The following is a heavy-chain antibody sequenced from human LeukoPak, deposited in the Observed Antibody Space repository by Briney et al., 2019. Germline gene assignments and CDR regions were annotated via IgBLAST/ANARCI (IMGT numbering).Heavy chain of an antibody. D-gene: IGHD1-26*01. CDR2: ISPYNGET. CDR1: GYTFPTYG. V-gene: IGHV1-18*01. J-gene: IGHJ4*02. CDR3: VRDNLPVGSPGNCFDS. Sequence: ASVKVSCKTSGYTFPTYGLAWVRQAPGQGLEWMGWISPYNGETLYARKFQGRFTLTTDTSTATAYMELRSLRSDDTAVYYCVRDNLPVGSPGNCFDSWGQGTLVTVSS.